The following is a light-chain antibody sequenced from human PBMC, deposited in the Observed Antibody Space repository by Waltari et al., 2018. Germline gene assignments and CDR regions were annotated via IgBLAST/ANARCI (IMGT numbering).Light chain of an antibody. CDR1: QTLNNNY. J-gene: IGKJ2*01. V-gene: IGKV3-20*01. CDR3: QQYGSSPYS. Sequence: EIVLTQSPGTLSLSAGERATLSCMASQTLNNNYLAWYQQKPGQSPGLLIFAASKRATCVPDRFSVSGSWTDFTLTISRLEPEDFAMYYCQQYGSSPYSFGQGARVDFK. CDR2: AAS.